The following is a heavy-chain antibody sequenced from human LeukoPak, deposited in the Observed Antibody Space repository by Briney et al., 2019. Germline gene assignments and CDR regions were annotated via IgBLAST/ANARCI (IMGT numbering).Heavy chain of an antibody. V-gene: IGHV3-7*01. D-gene: IGHD4-17*01. CDR3: ARGPNYGDRVDYFDY. CDR2: IKQDGNEK. Sequence: GGSLRLSCAASGFNFRSHWMSWVRQAPGRGLEWVAHIKQDGNEKHYVDSVEGRFTLSRDDAQNSLYLQMNSLRVDDTAVYYCARGPNYGDRVDYFDYWGQGTLVTVSS. CDR1: GFNFRSHW. J-gene: IGHJ4*02.